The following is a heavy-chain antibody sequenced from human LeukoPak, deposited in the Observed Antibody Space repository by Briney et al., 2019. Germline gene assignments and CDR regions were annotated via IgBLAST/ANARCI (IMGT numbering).Heavy chain of an antibody. CDR1: AFTCSTYA. Sequence: GGSLRLSCAASAFTCSTYALDWVRQAPGEGLVWVSSIIGGGATTTYADSVKGRFTISRDNPKNTLFLRMNSLRADDTAVYYCARSDGEIAAAQIDYWGQGTLVTVSS. J-gene: IGHJ4*02. CDR3: ARSDGEIAAAQIDY. D-gene: IGHD6-13*01. V-gene: IGHV3-23*01. CDR2: IIGGGATT.